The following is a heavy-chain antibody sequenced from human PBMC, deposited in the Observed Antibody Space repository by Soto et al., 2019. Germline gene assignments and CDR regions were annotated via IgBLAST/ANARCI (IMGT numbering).Heavy chain of an antibody. CDR3: ARASTTVTTLDY. V-gene: IGHV4-30-2*01. Sequence: QLQLKESGSGLVKPSQTLSPTCAVSGGSISSGGYSWSWIRQPPGKGLEWIGYIYHSGSTYYNPSLKSRVTISVDRSKNQFSLKLSSVTAADTAVYYCARASTTVTTLDYWGQGTLVTVSS. CDR1: GGSISSGGYS. J-gene: IGHJ4*02. CDR2: IYHSGST. D-gene: IGHD4-17*01.